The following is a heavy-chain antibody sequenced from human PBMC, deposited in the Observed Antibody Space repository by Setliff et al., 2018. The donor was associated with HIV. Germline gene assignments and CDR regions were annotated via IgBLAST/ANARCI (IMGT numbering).Heavy chain of an antibody. CDR2: MSGINDAG. CDR1: GYTLTNYD. Sequence: ASVKVSCKASGYTLTNYDINWLRQAAGQGLEWMGWMSGINDAGDSAQKFQGRVSMTKDTSINTAYMELSSLRSEDTAVYYCARDPAAGYFALDAFDIWGQGTMVTVSS. D-gene: IGHD6-13*01. V-gene: IGHV1-8*02. CDR3: ARDPAAGYFALDAFDI. J-gene: IGHJ3*02.